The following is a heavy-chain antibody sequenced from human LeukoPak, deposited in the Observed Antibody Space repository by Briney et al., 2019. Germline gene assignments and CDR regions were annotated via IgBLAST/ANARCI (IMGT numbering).Heavy chain of an antibody. CDR1: GGSVSSGSYY. Sequence: PSETLSLTRTVSGGSVSSGSYYWTWIRQPPGKGLEWIGYISYSGSTNYNPSLESRVTISVDTSKNQFSLNLSSVTAADTAVYYCARDSPMVRGIIFYYWGQGTLVTVSS. V-gene: IGHV4-61*01. CDR2: ISYSGST. J-gene: IGHJ4*02. D-gene: IGHD3-10*01. CDR3: ARDSPMVRGIIFYY.